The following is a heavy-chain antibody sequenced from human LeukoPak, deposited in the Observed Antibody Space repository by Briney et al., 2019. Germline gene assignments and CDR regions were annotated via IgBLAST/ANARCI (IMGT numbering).Heavy chain of an antibody. Sequence: PGGSLRLSCAASGFTSNNYAMSWVRQAPGKGLEWVSVISGSGGGTYNADSVKGRFTISRDNSKNTPSLRSNSLRAQDTPVYSCAKRRGYGGVDPWGQGTLVTVSS. CDR1: GFTSNNYA. J-gene: IGHJ5*02. V-gene: IGHV3-23*01. CDR2: ISGSGGGT. CDR3: AKRRGYGGVDP. D-gene: IGHD5-12*01.